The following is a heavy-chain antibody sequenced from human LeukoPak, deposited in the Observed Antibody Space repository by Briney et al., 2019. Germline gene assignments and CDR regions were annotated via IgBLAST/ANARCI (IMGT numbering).Heavy chain of an antibody. D-gene: IGHD2/OR15-2a*01. CDR1: GYIFSDYY. Sequence: ASVKVSCKGSGYIFSDYYMHWVRQAPGQGLEWLGWINPKTGAADYAQGFRARVTFTADTSIGTAYMEVSRLKSDDTAMFYCAIRPVNSVSDGFYWGQGTLVTVSS. CDR2: INPKTGAA. V-gene: IGHV1-2*02. CDR3: AIRPVNSVSDGFY. J-gene: IGHJ4*02.